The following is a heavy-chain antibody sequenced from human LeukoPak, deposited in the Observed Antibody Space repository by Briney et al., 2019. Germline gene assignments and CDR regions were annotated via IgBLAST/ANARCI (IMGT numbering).Heavy chain of an antibody. CDR2: IQQDGSEK. J-gene: IGHJ4*02. D-gene: IGHD5-18*01. Sequence: GGSLRLSCAASGFTFKGYWMSWVRQAPGKGLEWVANIQQDGSEKKYVDSVKGRFAISRDNAKNSLYLQMDSLRAEDTAVYYCVRLRYTYGKNFDCWGQGTLVTVSS. CDR1: GFTFKGYW. CDR3: VRLRYTYGKNFDC. V-gene: IGHV3-7*01.